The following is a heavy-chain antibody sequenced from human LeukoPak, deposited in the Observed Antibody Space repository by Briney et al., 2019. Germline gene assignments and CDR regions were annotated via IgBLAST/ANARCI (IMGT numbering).Heavy chain of an antibody. Sequence: GGSLRLSCAASGFTFSNSGMHWVRQAPGKGLEWVAVIWYDGSNEYYADAVKGRFIISRDNSKNTVHLQMNSLRVEDTSVYYCAKDQYGEAFDIWGPGTMVTVSS. J-gene: IGHJ3*02. CDR3: AKDQYGEAFDI. D-gene: IGHD4-17*01. CDR1: GFTFSNSG. V-gene: IGHV3-33*06. CDR2: IWYDGSNE.